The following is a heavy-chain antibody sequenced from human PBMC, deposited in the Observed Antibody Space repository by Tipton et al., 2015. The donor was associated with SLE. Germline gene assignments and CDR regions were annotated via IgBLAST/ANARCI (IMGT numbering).Heavy chain of an antibody. CDR2: MFSSGRS. CDR1: SGSISSSTYH. V-gene: IGHV4-39*07. CDR3: ARHALRINMCQGAPNWFDP. J-gene: IGHJ5*02. Sequence: TLSLTCTVSSGSISSSTYHWSWIRQPPGKGLEWIGSMFSSGRSYYNPSLASRLTISVDPSKNQFSLKLSSLTAADTAVYYCARHALRINMCQGAPNWFDPWGQGTLVIVSS. D-gene: IGHD1-26*01.